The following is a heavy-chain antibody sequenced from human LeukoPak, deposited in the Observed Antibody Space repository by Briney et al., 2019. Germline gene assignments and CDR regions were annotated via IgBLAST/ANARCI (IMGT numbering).Heavy chain of an antibody. CDR1: GFTFSSYE. CDR3: ARGLSGYASSLGY. Sequence: GGSLRLSCAASGFTFSSYEMNWVRQAPGKGLEWVSYISSSGSTIYYADSVKGRFTISRDNSKNTLYLQMNSLRAEDTAVYYCARGLSGYASSLGYWGQGTLVTVSS. J-gene: IGHJ4*02. D-gene: IGHD6-6*01. CDR2: ISSSGSTI. V-gene: IGHV3-48*03.